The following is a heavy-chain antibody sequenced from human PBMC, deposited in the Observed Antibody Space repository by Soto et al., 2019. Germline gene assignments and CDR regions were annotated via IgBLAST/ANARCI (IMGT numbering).Heavy chain of an antibody. CDR1: GGSIRTYY. CDR3: ARDPGVQFYFAS. V-gene: IGHV4-59*01. Sequence: QVQLQASGPGLVKPSETLSLTCTVSGGSIRTYYWSWIRQPPGKGLEWIGYIYYSGSTNYNPSLKSRVTIVRDTSKNNRSLILSSVTTADPALYDCARDPGVQFYFASWGQGSMVTVSS. D-gene: IGHD4-4*01. CDR2: IYYSGST. J-gene: IGHJ4*02.